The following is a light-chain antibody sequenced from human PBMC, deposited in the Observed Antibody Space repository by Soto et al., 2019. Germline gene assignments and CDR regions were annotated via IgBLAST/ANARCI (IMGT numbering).Light chain of an antibody. CDR2: ANG. CDR3: CSYAGSYTYV. V-gene: IGLV1-40*01. CDR1: SSNIGAGYD. Sequence: QSVLTQPPSVSGAPGQRVTISCTGSSSNIGAGYDVHWYQQLPGTAPKLLIYANGNRPSGVPDRFSGSKSGNTASLTISGLQAEDEADYYCCSYAGSYTYVFGTGTKVTVL. J-gene: IGLJ1*01.